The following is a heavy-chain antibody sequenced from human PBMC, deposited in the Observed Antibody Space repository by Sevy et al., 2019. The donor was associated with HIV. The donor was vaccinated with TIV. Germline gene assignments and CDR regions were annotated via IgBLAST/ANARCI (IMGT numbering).Heavy chain of an antibody. CDR2: ISYDGNIE. D-gene: IGHD3-22*01. J-gene: IGHJ4*02. Sequence: GGSLRLSCAASGFTFSTHAMHWVRQAPGKGLEWVAIISYDGNIEYYPDSVKGRLTNSWDASKNTLYLQMNSLGSQDTALYYGARDLGYESTGYLPLFDNWGQGTLVTVSS. CDR3: ARDLGYESTGYLPLFDN. CDR1: GFTFSTHA. V-gene: IGHV3-30-3*01.